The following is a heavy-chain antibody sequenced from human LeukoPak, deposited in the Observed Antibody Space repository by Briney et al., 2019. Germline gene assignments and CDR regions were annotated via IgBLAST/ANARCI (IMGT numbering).Heavy chain of an antibody. CDR3: ARDIGSRI. Sequence: SETLSLTCTVSGASISTYYWSWFRQPAGTGLEWIGRIHASGSTYYNPSLKSRVSMSIDLSKNQFSLSLNSMTAADTAVFYCARDIGSRIWGKGTTVIVSS. CDR2: IHASGST. D-gene: IGHD1-26*01. J-gene: IGHJ6*04. CDR1: GASISTYY. V-gene: IGHV4-4*07.